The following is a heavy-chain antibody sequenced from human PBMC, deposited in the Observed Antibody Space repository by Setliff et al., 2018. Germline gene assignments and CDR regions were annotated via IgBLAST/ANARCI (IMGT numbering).Heavy chain of an antibody. J-gene: IGHJ6*02. CDR1: GFTFSSYA. Sequence: GGSLRLSCAASGFTFSSYAMTWVRQAPGKGLERVSVIYTGGSTYYADSVKGRFTISRDDSNNTLYLQMTSLRAEDTAVYYCAGCGYGQYYAMDVWGQGTTVTVSS. V-gene: IGHV3-66*01. CDR2: IYTGGST. D-gene: IGHD5-12*01. CDR3: AGCGYGQYYAMDV.